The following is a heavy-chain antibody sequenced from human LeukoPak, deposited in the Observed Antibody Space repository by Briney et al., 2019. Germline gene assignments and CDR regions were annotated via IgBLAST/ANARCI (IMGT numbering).Heavy chain of an antibody. CDR3: ARVIAVRRFFDY. Sequence: GSLRLSCAASGFTFGSYAMSWVRQAPGKGLEWIGYIYYSGSTNYNPSLKSRVTISVDTSKNQFSLKLSSVTAADTAVYYCARVIAVRRFFDYWGQGTLVTVSS. D-gene: IGHD6-19*01. J-gene: IGHJ4*02. CDR1: GFTFGSYA. V-gene: IGHV4-59*01. CDR2: IYYSGST.